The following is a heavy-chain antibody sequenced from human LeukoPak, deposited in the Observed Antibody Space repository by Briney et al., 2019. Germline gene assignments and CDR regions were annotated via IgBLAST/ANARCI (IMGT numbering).Heavy chain of an antibody. CDR1: GGTFSRYA. Sequence: ASVKVSCKASGGTFSRYAISWVRQAPGQGLEWMGGITPIFGTANYAQKFQGRVTITADKSTSTAYMELSSLRSEDTAVYYCARDRSPHEYSGYDTSYWGQGTLVTVSS. D-gene: IGHD5-12*01. CDR3: ARDRSPHEYSGYDTSY. J-gene: IGHJ4*02. CDR2: ITPIFGTA. V-gene: IGHV1-69*06.